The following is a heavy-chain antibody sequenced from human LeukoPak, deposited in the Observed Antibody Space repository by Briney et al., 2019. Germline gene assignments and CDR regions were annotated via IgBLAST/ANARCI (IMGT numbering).Heavy chain of an antibody. Sequence: SETLSLTCTLSGGSISSYYWSWIRQPAGKGLEWIGRIYTSGSTNYNPSLKSRVTISVDKSKNQFSLKLSSVTAADTAVYYCARDSTSCYGAGCYNWFDPWGQGTLVTVSS. J-gene: IGHJ5*02. CDR1: GGSISSYY. V-gene: IGHV4-4*07. CDR2: IYTSGST. CDR3: ARDSTSCYGAGCYNWFDP. D-gene: IGHD2-2*01.